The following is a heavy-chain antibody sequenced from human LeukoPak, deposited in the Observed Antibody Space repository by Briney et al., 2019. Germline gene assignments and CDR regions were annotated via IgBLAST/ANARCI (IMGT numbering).Heavy chain of an antibody. D-gene: IGHD6-19*01. CDR2: IKQDGSEK. J-gene: IGHJ4*02. CDR1: GFTFSTYW. V-gene: IGHV3-7*01. Sequence: PGGSLRLSCAASGFTFSTYWMSWVRQAPGKGLEWVANIKQDGSEKHYVDSVKGRLTISRDNAKNSLYLQMNSLRAEDTAVYYYARESGSGWAYFDYWGQGTLVTVSS. CDR3: ARESGSGWAYFDY.